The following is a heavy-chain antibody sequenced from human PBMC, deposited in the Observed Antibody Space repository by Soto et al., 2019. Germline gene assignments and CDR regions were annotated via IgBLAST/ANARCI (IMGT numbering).Heavy chain of an antibody. V-gene: IGHV1-3*01. CDR3: ARDPGGGSSWYTSYYYYGMDV. D-gene: IGHD6-13*01. J-gene: IGHJ6*02. Sequence: GASVKVSCKASGYTFTSYAMHWVRQAPGQRLEWMGWINAGNGNTKYSQKFQGRVTITRDTSASTAYMELSSLRSEDTAVNYCARDPGGGSSWYTSYYYYGMDVWGQGTTVTVSS. CDR2: INAGNGNT. CDR1: GYTFTSYA.